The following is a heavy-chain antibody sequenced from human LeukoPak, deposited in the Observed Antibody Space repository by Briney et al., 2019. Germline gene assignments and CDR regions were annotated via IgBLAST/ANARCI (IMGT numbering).Heavy chain of an antibody. CDR2: IYYSGST. D-gene: IGHD3-22*01. CDR1: GGSISRYY. J-gene: IGHJ4*02. Sequence: PSETLSLTCTVSGGSISRYYWSWIRQPPGKGLEWIGYIYYSGSTNYNPSLKSRVTLSVDTSKNQFSLKVTSVTAADTAIYYCARHDSSGYKYWGQGTLVTVSS. V-gene: IGHV4-59*08. CDR3: ARHDSSGYKY.